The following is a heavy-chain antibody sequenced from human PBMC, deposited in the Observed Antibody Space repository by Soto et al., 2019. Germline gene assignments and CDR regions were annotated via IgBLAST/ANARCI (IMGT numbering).Heavy chain of an antibody. D-gene: IGHD3-10*01. CDR1: GFTFSSYD. CDR2: IGTAGDT. J-gene: IGHJ3*02. V-gene: IGHV3-13*01. Sequence: GGSLRLSCAASGFTFSSYDMHWVRQATGKGLEWVSAIGTAGDTYYPGSVKGRFTISRENAKNSLYLQMNSLRAGDTAVYYCARARALWFGESGAFDIWGQGTMVTVSS. CDR3: ARARALWFGESGAFDI.